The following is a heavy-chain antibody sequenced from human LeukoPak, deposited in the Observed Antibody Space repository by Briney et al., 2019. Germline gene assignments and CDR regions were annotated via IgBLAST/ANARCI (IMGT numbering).Heavy chain of an antibody. V-gene: IGHV3-73*01. J-gene: IGHJ4*02. D-gene: IGHD3-10*01. CDR3: TSPFVTMVRGVIRDY. CDR1: GFTFSGSA. Sequence: PGGSLRLSCAASGFTFSGSALHWVRQASGKGLEWVGRIRSKANSYATAYAASLKGRFTISRDDSKNTAYLQMNSLKTEDTAVYYCTSPFVTMVRGVIRDYWGQGTLVTVSS. CDR2: IRSKANSYAT.